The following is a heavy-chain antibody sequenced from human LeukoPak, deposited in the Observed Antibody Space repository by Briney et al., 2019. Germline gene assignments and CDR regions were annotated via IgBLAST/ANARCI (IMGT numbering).Heavy chain of an antibody. D-gene: IGHD4-23*01. CDR1: GGTFSSYA. CDR3: AREHDYGGNSGGFDY. Sequence: ASVKVSCKASGGTFSSYAISWVRQAPGQGLEWMGGIIPIFGTANYAQKFQGRVTITADESTSTAYMELSSLRSEDAAVYYCAREHDYGGNSGGFDYWGQGTLVTVSS. J-gene: IGHJ4*02. CDR2: IIPIFGTA. V-gene: IGHV1-69*13.